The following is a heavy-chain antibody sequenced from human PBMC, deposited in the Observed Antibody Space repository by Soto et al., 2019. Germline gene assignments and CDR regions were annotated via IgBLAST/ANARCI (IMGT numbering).Heavy chain of an antibody. CDR1: GGSISGYY. CDR3: ASVYPVYYDSSGYYN. Sequence: PSETLSLTCTVSGGSISGYYWSWFRQPPGKGLEWIASVYYTGSTNYNPSLKSRVTISVDTSKNQFSLKLSSVTAADTAVYYCASVYPVYYDSSGYYNWGQGTLVTVSS. D-gene: IGHD3-22*01. J-gene: IGHJ4*02. V-gene: IGHV4-59*12. CDR2: VYYTGST.